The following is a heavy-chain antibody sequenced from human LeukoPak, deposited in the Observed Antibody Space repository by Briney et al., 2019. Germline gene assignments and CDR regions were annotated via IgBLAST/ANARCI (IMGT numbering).Heavy chain of an antibody. J-gene: IGHJ3*01. V-gene: IGHV4-34*01. CDR1: GGSFSGYS. Sequence: SETLSLTCAVYGGSFSGYSRSWIRQAPGKGLEWIGEINQSGGTNYNPSLKSRVTISVDTSKNQFSLKLTSVTAAGTAVYFCADTLSDSSGYYHESFDVWGQGTMVIVSS. CDR2: INQSGGT. CDR3: ADTLSDSSGYYHESFDV. D-gene: IGHD3-22*01.